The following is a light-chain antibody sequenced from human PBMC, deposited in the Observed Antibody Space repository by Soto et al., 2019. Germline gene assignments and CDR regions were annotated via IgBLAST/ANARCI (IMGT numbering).Light chain of an antibody. J-gene: IGKJ4*01. CDR3: QQYDNLPLT. CDR2: DAS. Sequence: DIQMTQSPSSLSASVGDRVTITCQASQDIKNYLNWYQQKSGKAPKLLIYDASDLETGVPSRFSGSGSGTDFTFTINSLQPEDIATYYCQQYDNLPLTFGGRTKVEIK. CDR1: QDIKNY. V-gene: IGKV1-33*01.